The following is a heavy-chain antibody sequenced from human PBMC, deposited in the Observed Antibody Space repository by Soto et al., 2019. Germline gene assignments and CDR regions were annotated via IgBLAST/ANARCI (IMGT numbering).Heavy chain of an antibody. Sequence: WSLSLSCSPSGFTLGDYARNRFRPAPSQSLEWVGLNKSKAFGGTPEYAASVKGRFTISRDDSMSIAYLQMTSLKTDDTAVYYCTRAHHGRGFSSCAFDSLVKRTPDPGSS. J-gene: IGHJ4*02. V-gene: IGHV3-49*03. D-gene: IGHD5-18*01. CDR3: TRAHHGRGFSSCAFDS. CDR1: GFTLGDYA. CDR2: NKSKAFGGTP.